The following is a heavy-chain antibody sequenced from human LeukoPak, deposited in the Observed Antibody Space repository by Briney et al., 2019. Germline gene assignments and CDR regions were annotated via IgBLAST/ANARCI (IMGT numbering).Heavy chain of an antibody. D-gene: IGHD1-26*01. CDR3: ARGGWEGLDY. J-gene: IGHJ4*02. V-gene: IGHV3-7*01. CDR1: KFTFSTYW. CDR2: IRGDGREE. Sequence: GGSLRLSCAASKFTFSTYWMTWVRLAPGKGLEWVAMIRGDGREEHFVDSVKGRFAISRDNAKNSLALQMNSLRVEDTAVCYCARGGWEGLDYWGQGALVTVSS.